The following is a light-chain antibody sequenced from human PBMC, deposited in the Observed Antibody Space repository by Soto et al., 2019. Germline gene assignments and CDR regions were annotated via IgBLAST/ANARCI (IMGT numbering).Light chain of an antibody. CDR1: QGISGS. Sequence: DIQMTQSPSSLSASVGDRVTITCRASQGISGSLAWYQQKPGKTPQLLIYAASTLQSGVPSRFSGSGLGTDFPLTISSLQPEDVATYYCQNHNTAPFTFGPGTKVDFK. CDR3: QNHNTAPFT. CDR2: AAS. J-gene: IGKJ3*01. V-gene: IGKV1-27*01.